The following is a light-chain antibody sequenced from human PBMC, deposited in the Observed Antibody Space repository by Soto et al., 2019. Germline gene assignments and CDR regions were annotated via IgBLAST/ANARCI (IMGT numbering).Light chain of an antibody. CDR1: KLGNKY. Sequence: SYELTQPPSVSVSPGQTASITCSGDKLGNKYACWYQQKPGQSPVLVIYQDMKRPSGIPERFSGSNSGNTATLTISGTQAMDEADYCCQAWDSSTVVFGGGTKLTVL. J-gene: IGLJ2*01. V-gene: IGLV3-1*01. CDR3: QAWDSSTVV. CDR2: QDM.